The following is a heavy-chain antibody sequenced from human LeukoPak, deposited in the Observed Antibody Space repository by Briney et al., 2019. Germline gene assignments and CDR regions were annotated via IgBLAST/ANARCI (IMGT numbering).Heavy chain of an antibody. D-gene: IGHD2-21*01. V-gene: IGHV3-23*01. CDR3: VKDPRDTYGTNWFVS. CDR2: ISGTGGAT. Sequence: GESLRLSCVASGFSFGNYAMSWVRQAPGKGLQWVSEISGTGGATWYAGFARDRFTISRDNSKKTLYLQMSGLRVEDTAMYYCVKDPRDTYGTNWFVSWGQGTLLIVSS. CDR1: GFSFGNYA. J-gene: IGHJ5*01.